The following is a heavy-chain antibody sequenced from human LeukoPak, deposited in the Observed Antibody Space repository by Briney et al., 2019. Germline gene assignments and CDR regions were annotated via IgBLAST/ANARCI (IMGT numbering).Heavy chain of an antibody. V-gene: IGHV3-53*01. CDR2: IHSGGNT. CDR3: ARCDSSRWNGIDY. Sequence: GGSLRLSCAAAGLTVRSNYMGWVRQAPGKGLEWDSVIHSGGNTYYADSVKGRFTISRDNSRNTMDLQMNSLRAEDTAVYYCARCDSSRWNGIDYWGQGTLVTVSS. D-gene: IGHD6-13*01. CDR1: GLTVRSNY. J-gene: IGHJ4*02.